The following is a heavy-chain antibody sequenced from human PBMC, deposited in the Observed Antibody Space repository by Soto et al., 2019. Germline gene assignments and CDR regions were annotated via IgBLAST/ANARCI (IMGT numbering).Heavy chain of an antibody. D-gene: IGHD5-12*01. V-gene: IGHV1-69*12. CDR1: GGTFSNYP. CDR3: ARGNHRWLQLWYFDL. Sequence: QVQLVQSGAEVKKPGSSVKVSCKASGGTFSNYPISWVRQAPGQGLEWMGGIIPIFGTVNYAQKFQGRVKITADESTSTACMELSSLRSEDAAVYYCARGNHRWLQLWYFDLWGRGTLVTVSS. CDR2: IIPIFGTV. J-gene: IGHJ2*01.